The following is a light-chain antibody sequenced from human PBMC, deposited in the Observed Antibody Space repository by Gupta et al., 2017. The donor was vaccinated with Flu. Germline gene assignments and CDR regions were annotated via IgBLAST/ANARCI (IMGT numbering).Light chain of an antibody. J-gene: IGKJ2*03. CDR2: LVS. V-gene: IGKV2-28*01. Sequence: DIVMTQSPLSLPVTPGEPASISCRSSQSLLHTNGYNCLDWYLQKPGQSPQLLIYLVSNRASGVPDRFSGGGSGTDFTLKISRVEAEDVGVYYCMQDQRLPPSFGQGTKLEIK. CDR3: MQDQRLPPS. CDR1: QSLLHTNGYNC.